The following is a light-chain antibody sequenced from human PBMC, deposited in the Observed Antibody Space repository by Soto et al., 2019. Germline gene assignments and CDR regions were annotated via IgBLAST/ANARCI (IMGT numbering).Light chain of an antibody. J-gene: IGKJ1*01. CDR1: QSVSSY. CDR3: QQRSSWPRT. V-gene: IGKV3-11*01. CDR2: DAS. Sequence: EIVLTQSPATLSLSPGERATLSCRASQSVSSYLAWYQQKPGQVPRLVIYDASNRATGIPGRFSGSGSGTDFTFTISNLESGDFGVYYCQQRSSWPRTFGQETKLEIK.